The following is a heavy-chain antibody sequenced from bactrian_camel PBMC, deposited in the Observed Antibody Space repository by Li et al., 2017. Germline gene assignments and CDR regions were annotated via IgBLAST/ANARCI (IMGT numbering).Heavy chain of an antibody. D-gene: IGHD5*01. CDR1: GFTLSSAF. J-gene: IGHJ4*01. V-gene: IGHV3S10*01. Sequence: DVQLVESGGGSVQAGGSLRLSCTASGFTLSSAFVNWVRQAPEKGLDWVSSISTDDRKFYVQSVRGRFTISRDNAKDTVYLQMHSRNPRTRPCIIVSVRTLTALRWRTGARGPRSP. CDR3: SVRTLTALRWRT. CDR2: ISTDDRK.